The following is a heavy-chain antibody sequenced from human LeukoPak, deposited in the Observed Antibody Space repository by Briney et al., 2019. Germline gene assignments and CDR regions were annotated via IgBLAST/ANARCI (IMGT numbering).Heavy chain of an antibody. V-gene: IGHV1-8*01. CDR2: MNPESGNT. CDR1: GYTFTSND. D-gene: IGHD2-2*01. CDR3: ARRYAGGWTDY. Sequence: ASVKVSCKASGYTFTSNDINWVRQATGQGLEWMGWMNPESGNTGYEQRFQGRVTMTWNTSISTAYMELSSLGSEDTAVYYCARRYAGGWTDYWGQGTLVTVSS. J-gene: IGHJ4*02.